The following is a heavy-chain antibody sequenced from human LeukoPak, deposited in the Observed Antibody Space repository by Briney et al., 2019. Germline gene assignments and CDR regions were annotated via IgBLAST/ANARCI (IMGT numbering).Heavy chain of an antibody. Sequence: SVKVSCKASGYTFTGYYMHWVRQAPGQGLEWMGWINPNSGGTNYAQKFQGRVTMTRDTSISTAYMELSRLRSDDTAVYYCARDGSRYDSSGYYRPDAFDIWGQGTMVTVSS. J-gene: IGHJ3*02. CDR1: GYTFTGYY. CDR3: ARDGSRYDSSGYYRPDAFDI. D-gene: IGHD3-22*01. CDR2: INPNSGGT. V-gene: IGHV1-2*02.